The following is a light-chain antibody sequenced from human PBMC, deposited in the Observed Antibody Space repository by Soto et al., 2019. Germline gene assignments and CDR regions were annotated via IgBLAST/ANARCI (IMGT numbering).Light chain of an antibody. CDR3: QQYNTLFG. Sequence: DIQMTQSPSTLSASVGDRVTITCRASQNIDIWLAWYQHKPGKAPKALIYKASTLDTGVRSRFSDSGSGTDFTLTISSLQPDDFATYYCQQYNTLFGFGPGTKVDI. V-gene: IGKV1-5*03. CDR2: KAS. J-gene: IGKJ3*01. CDR1: QNIDIW.